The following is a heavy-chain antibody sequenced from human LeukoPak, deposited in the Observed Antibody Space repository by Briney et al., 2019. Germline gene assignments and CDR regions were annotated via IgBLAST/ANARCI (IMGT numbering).Heavy chain of an antibody. CDR2: IRSKANSYAT. J-gene: IGHJ3*02. D-gene: IGHD6-19*01. V-gene: IGHV3-73*01. CDR1: GFTFSGSA. CDR3: RSSGWLNDAFDI. Sequence: GSLRLSCAASGFTFSGSAMHWVRQASGKGLEWVGRIRSKANSYATAYAASVKGRFTISRDDSKNTAYLQMNSLKTEDTAVYYCRSSGWLNDAFDIWGQGTMVTVSS.